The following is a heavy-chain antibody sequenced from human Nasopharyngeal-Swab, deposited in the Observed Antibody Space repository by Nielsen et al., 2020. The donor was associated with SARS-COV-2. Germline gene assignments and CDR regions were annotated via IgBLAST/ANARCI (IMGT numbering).Heavy chain of an antibody. Sequence: SETLSLTCTVSGGSISSSSYYWGWIRQPPGKGLEWIGSIYYSGSTYYNPSLKSRVTISVDTSKNQFSLKLSSVTAADTAMYYCAKDRDSGDDSGEYYHYYGMDVWGQGTSVTVS. CDR2: IYYSGST. CDR3: AKDRDSGDDSGEYYHYYGMDV. J-gene: IGHJ6*02. D-gene: IGHD5-12*01. CDR1: GGSISSSSYY. V-gene: IGHV4-39*07.